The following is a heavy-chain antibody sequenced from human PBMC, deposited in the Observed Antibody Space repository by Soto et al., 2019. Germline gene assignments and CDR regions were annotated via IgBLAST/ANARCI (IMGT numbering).Heavy chain of an antibody. D-gene: IGHD1-26*01. CDR3: VRVLRTRSYRRRDY. V-gene: IGHV4-59*01. J-gene: IGHJ4*01. CDR1: GGSISSYY. CDR2: IYYSGST. Sequence: SENLCVTCTVSGGSISSYYWSWIRTPPGKGLEWIGYIYYSGSTNYNPSLKSRVTISVDTSKNQFYLKRSSVNAADKAVYYRVRVLRTRSYRRRDYWG.